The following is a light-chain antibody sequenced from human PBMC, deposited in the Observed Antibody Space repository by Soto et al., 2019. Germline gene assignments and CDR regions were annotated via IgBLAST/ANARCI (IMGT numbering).Light chain of an antibody. J-gene: IGLJ3*02. Sequence: SYELTQPPSVSVAPGETARIACGGNNIGSESVHWYQQKPGQAPVLIIYYDSARPSGIPERFSGSNSGNTATLIIRRVEAGDEADYYCQVWDGSSDQQVFGGGTKLTVL. CDR1: NIGSES. CDR2: YDS. V-gene: IGLV3-21*04. CDR3: QVWDGSSDQQV.